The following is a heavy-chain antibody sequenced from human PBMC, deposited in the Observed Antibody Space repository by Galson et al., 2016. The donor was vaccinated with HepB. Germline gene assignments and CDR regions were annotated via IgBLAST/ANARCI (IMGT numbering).Heavy chain of an antibody. CDR2: ISYDGTHK. CDR1: GFTFSDYG. Sequence: SLRLSCAASGFTFSDYGIHWVRQAPGKGLEWVAAISYDGTHKYYVDSVKGRFTISRDNSKNTLYLQMSSLRAEDTAVYHCAKELGTLLYFGESPYDYWGQGTLVTVSS. V-gene: IGHV3-30*18. D-gene: IGHD3-10*01. CDR3: AKELGTLLYFGESPYDY. J-gene: IGHJ4*02.